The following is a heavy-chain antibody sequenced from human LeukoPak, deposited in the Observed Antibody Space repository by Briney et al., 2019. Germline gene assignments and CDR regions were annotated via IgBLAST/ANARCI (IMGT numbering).Heavy chain of an antibody. CDR2: IHYSGST. J-gene: IGHJ4*02. CDR1: GGSISSYY. CDR3: ARAPYYDSSGYHSAYFEY. Sequence: PSETLSLTCTVSGGSISSYYWGWIRQPPGKGLEWIGYIHYSGSTNYNPSLKSRVTISTDTSKNQFSLKLSSVTAADTAVYYCARAPYYDSSGYHSAYFEYWGQGTLVTVSS. V-gene: IGHV4-59*01. D-gene: IGHD3-22*01.